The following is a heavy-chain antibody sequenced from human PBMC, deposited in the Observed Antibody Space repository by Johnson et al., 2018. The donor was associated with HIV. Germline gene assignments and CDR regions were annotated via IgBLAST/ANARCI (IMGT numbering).Heavy chain of an antibody. Sequence: VQLVESGGGLVQPGGSLRLSCAASGFTFSSYAMSWVRQAPGKGLEWVSFISGGDDDTYYADSVKGRFTISRDNSKNTLYLQVNSLSDEDTAVYYCAREKPGTPRDAFDIWGQGTMVTVSS. CDR1: GFTFSSYA. CDR2: ISGGDDDT. CDR3: AREKPGTPRDAFDI. V-gene: IGHV3-23*04. J-gene: IGHJ3*02.